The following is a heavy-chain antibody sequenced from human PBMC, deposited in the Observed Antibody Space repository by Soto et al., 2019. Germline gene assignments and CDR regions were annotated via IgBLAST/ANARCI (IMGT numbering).Heavy chain of an antibody. CDR2: IWYDGSNK. D-gene: IGHD6-13*01. V-gene: IGHV3-33*01. CDR1: GFTFSSYG. J-gene: IGHJ6*02. CDR3: ARVQQLPQTGLYYYYGMDV. Sequence: PGGSLRLSCAASGFTFSSYGMHWVRQAPGKGLEWVAVIWYDGSNKYYADSVKGRFTISRDNSKNTLYLQMNSLRAEDTAVYYCARVQQLPQTGLYYYYGMDVWGQGTTVTVSS.